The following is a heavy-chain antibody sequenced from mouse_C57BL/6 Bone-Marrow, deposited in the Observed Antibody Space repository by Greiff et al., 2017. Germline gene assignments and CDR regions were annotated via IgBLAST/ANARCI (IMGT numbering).Heavy chain of an antibody. CDR1: GYIFTEYT. Sequence: QVQLQQSGAELVKPGASVKLSCKASGYIFTEYTIHWVKQRSGQGLEWIGWFYPGSGSIKYNESFKDKATLTADKSSNTVYMELSRLTSEDSAVYFCARHERYYYYEGYFDYGGQGTTLTVSS. V-gene: IGHV1-62-2*01. J-gene: IGHJ2*01. CDR3: ARHERYYYYEGYFDY. D-gene: IGHD2-4*01. CDR2: FYPGSGSI.